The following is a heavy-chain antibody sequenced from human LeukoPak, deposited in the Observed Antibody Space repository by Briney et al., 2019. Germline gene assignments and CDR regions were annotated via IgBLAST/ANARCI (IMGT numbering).Heavy chain of an antibody. D-gene: IGHD2-2*01. CDR2: ISGSGGST. CDR3: AKGSYFCSSPSCSLYFDS. J-gene: IGHJ4*02. CDR1: GFTFSSYA. Sequence: GGSLRLSCAASGFTFSSYAMSWVRQAPGKGLEWVSAISGSGGSTYYADSVKGRFTISRDNSKNTLYLQMNSLRAEDTAVYYCAKGSYFCSSPSCSLYFDSWGQGTLVTVPS. V-gene: IGHV3-23*01.